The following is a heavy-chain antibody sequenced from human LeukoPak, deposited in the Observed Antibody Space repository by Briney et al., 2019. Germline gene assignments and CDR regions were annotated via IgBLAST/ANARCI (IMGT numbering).Heavy chain of an antibody. J-gene: IGHJ4*02. CDR3: ARVSGILGY. CDR2: ISSSSSTI. CDR1: GFTFSSYS. V-gene: IGHV3-48*01. Sequence: GGSLRLSCAASGFTFSSYSMNLVRQAPGKGLGWVSYISSSSSTIYYADSVKGRFTFSRDNAKNSLYLQMNSLRAEDTAVYYCARVSGILGYWGQGTLVTVSS. D-gene: IGHD2-15*01.